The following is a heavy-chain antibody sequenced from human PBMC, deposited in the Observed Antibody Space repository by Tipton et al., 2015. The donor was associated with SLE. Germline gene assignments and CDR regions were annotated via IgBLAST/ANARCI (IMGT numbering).Heavy chain of an antibody. Sequence: SLRLSCAASGFNFYSYGMHWARQAPGKGLEWVALIQYDGSQQYTADSVRGRFTVSRDNSKNTLYLQMNSLRAEDTAVYYCARDYGDDGGLQHWGQGTLVTVSP. J-gene: IGHJ1*01. CDR2: IQYDGSQQ. V-gene: IGHV3-33*01. D-gene: IGHD4-17*01. CDR3: ARDYGDDGGLQH. CDR1: GFNFYSYG.